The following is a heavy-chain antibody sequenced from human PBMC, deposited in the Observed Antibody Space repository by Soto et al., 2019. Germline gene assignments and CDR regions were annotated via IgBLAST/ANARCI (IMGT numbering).Heavy chain of an antibody. J-gene: IGHJ5*02. D-gene: IGHD3-3*01. V-gene: IGHV1-18*01. CDR1: GYTFTSYG. Sequence: ASVKVCCKASGYTFTSYGISWVRQAPGQGLEWMGWISAYNGNTNYAQKLQGRVTMTTDTSTSTAYMELRSLRSDDTAVYYCARMYYDFWSGYYTENWFDPWAREPWSPSPQ. CDR2: ISAYNGNT. CDR3: ARMYYDFWSGYYTENWFDP.